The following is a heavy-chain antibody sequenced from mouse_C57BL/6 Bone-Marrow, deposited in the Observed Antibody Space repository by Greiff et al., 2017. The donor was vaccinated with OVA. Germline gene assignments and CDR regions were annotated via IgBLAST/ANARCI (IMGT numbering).Heavy chain of an antibody. CDR1: GYTFTDYY. CDR3: ANIYYYGSSYAPGAMDY. V-gene: IGHV1-84*01. CDR2: IYPGSGNT. Sequence: QVQLQQSGPELVKPGASVKISCKASGYTFTDYYINWVKQRPGQGLEWIGWIYPGSGNTKYNEKFKGKATLTVDTSSSTAYMQLSRLTSEDSAVYFCANIYYYGSSYAPGAMDYWGQGTSVTVSS. D-gene: IGHD1-1*01. J-gene: IGHJ4*01.